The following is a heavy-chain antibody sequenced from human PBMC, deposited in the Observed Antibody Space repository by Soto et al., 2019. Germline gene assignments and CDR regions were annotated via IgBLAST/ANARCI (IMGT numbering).Heavy chain of an antibody. D-gene: IGHD3-10*01. Sequence: GKGLEWASAISGSGGSTYYADSVKGRFTISRDNSKNTLYLQMNSLRAEDTAVYYCAIFYGSGSPSYYYGMDVWGQGTTVTVSS. CDR2: ISGSGGST. CDR3: AIFYGSGSPSYYYGMDV. V-gene: IGHV3-23*01. J-gene: IGHJ6*02.